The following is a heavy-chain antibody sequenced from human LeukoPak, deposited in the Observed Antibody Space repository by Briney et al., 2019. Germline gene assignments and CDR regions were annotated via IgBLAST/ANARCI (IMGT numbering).Heavy chain of an antibody. CDR2: ITTDGSRT. CDR3: ATGGGSYYAY. J-gene: IGHJ4*02. V-gene: IGHV3-74*01. CDR1: ELFFSGSW. D-gene: IGHD1-26*01. Sequence: PGGSLRLSWEGPELFFSGSWLLGVGQAPGGGLVWVTHITTDGSRTTYTDSVKGRFTISRDNAKNTLYLQMNSLRAEDTAVYYCATGGGSYYAYWGQGTLVTVSS.